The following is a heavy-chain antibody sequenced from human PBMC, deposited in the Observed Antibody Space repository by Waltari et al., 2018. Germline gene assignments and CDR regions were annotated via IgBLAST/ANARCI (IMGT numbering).Heavy chain of an antibody. CDR2: INSGGGST. CDR3: AKAEFGQLVIYYGLDS. Sequence: EVQLVETGGGLVQPGGSLRLSGAASGFTSVSYAIHWFRQAPGKGLEWSLAINSGGGSTYYADSVKGRFTISRDNSKNTLSLQMNSLRAEDTAVYYCAKAEFGQLVIYYGLDSWGQGVVVTVSS. J-gene: IGHJ6*02. V-gene: IGHV3-23*04. CDR1: GFTSVSYA. D-gene: IGHD6-13*01.